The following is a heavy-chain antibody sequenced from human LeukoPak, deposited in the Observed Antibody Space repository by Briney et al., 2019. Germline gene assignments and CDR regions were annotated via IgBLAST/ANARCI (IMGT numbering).Heavy chain of an antibody. Sequence: SGGSLRLSCAASGFTFDDYGMSWVRQAPGKGLEWVSGINWNGGSTGYADSEKGRFTISRDNAKNSLYLQMNSLRAEDTALYYCARDGWALGYCSGGSCYIFDYWGQGTLVTVSS. CDR1: GFTFDDYG. V-gene: IGHV3-20*04. J-gene: IGHJ4*02. CDR2: INWNGGST. D-gene: IGHD2-15*01. CDR3: ARDGWALGYCSGGSCYIFDY.